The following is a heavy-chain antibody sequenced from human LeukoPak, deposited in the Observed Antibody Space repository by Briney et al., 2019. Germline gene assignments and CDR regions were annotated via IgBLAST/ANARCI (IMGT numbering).Heavy chain of an antibody. J-gene: IGHJ5*02. Sequence: GGSLRLSCAASGFTFSSYGMHWVRQAPGKGLEGVAVICYDGSNKYYADSVKGRFTISRDNSKNTLYLQMNSLRAKDTAVYYCARSSYSSSWTGWFDPWGQGTLVTVSS. CDR3: ARSSYSSSWTGWFDP. V-gene: IGHV3-33*01. CDR2: ICYDGSNK. D-gene: IGHD6-13*01. CDR1: GFTFSSYG.